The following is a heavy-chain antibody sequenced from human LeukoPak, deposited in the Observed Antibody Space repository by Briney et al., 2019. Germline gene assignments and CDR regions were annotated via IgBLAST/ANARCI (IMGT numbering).Heavy chain of an antibody. V-gene: IGHV4-59*08. D-gene: IGHD3-22*01. Sequence: PSETLSLTCTVSGGSISSYYWSWIRQPPGKGLEWIGYIYYSGSTNYNPSLKSRVTISVDTSKNQFSLKLSSVTAADTAVYYCARGITMIVTEFAFDIWGQGTMVTVSS. CDR3: ARGITMIVTEFAFDI. J-gene: IGHJ3*02. CDR1: GGSISSYY. CDR2: IYYSGST.